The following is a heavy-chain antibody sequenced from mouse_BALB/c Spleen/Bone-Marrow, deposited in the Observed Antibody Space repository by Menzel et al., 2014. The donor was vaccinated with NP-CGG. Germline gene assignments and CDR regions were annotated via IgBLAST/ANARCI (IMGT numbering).Heavy chain of an antibody. J-gene: IGHJ3*01. CDR3: ANYYYGSSLFAY. Sequence: EVQLQQSGAELVKPGASVKLSCTASGFNIKDTYMHWVKQRPEQGLEWIGRIDPANGNTKYDPKFQCKATITADTSSNTAYLQLSSLTSEDTAVYYCANYYYGSSLFAYWGQGTLVTVSA. CDR1: GFNIKDTY. V-gene: IGHV14-3*02. CDR2: IDPANGNT. D-gene: IGHD1-1*01.